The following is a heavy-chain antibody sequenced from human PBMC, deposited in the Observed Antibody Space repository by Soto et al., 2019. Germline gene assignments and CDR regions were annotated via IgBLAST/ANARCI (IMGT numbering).Heavy chain of an antibody. CDR1: GYTFTGYY. J-gene: IGHJ3*02. V-gene: IGHV1-2*02. Sequence: GASVKVSCKASGYTFTGYYMHWVRQAPGQGLEWMGWINPNSGGTNYAQKFQGSVTMTRDTSISTAYMELSRLRSDDTAVYYCARTTTDLGIAAFDIWGQGTMVTVS. CDR3: ARTTTDLGIAAFDI. D-gene: IGHD7-27*01. CDR2: INPNSGGT.